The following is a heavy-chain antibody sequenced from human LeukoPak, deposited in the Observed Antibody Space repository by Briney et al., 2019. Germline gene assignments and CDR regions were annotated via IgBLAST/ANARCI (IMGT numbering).Heavy chain of an antibody. CDR3: ARVQLWLPFDY. CDR1: GYSISSGYY. CDR2: IYHSGST. V-gene: IGHV4-38-2*02. Sequence: PSETLSLTCTVSGYSISSGYYWGWIRQPPGKGLEWIGSIYHSGSTYYNPSLKSRVTISVDTSKNQFSLKLSSVTAADTAVYYCARVQLWLPFDYWGQGTLVTVSS. D-gene: IGHD5-18*01. J-gene: IGHJ4*02.